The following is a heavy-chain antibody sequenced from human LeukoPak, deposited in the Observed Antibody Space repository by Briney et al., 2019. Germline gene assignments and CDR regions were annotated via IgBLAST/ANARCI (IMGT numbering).Heavy chain of an antibody. V-gene: IGHV3-9*03. D-gene: IGHD1-26*01. CDR1: GFTFDDYA. CDR3: ARDIVSGSCDY. J-gene: IGHJ4*02. CDR2: ISWNSGSV. Sequence: PGRSLRLSCAASGFTFDDYAMHWVRQAPGKGLEWVSGISWNSGSVAYADSVKGRFTVSRDNAKNSLFLQMNSLRAEDMALYYCARDIVSGSCDYWGQGTLVTVSS.